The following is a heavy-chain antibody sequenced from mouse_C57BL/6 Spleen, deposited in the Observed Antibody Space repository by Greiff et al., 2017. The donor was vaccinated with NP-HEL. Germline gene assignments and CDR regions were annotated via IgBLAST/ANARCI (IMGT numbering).Heavy chain of an antibody. CDR2: ISDGGIYT. D-gene: IGHD3-2*02. CDR3: ARAQDSSGYGFAY. V-gene: IGHV5-4*01. CDR1: GFTFSSYA. J-gene: IGHJ3*01. Sequence: EVHLVESGGGLVKPGGSLKLSCAASGFTFSSYAMSLVRQTPEKRLEWVATISDGGIYTYYPDHVKGRFTISRANAKNNLYLQMSHLKSEDTAMYYCARAQDSSGYGFAYWGQGTLVTVSA.